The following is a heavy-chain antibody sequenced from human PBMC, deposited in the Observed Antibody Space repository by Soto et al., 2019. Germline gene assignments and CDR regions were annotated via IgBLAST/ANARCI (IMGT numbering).Heavy chain of an antibody. J-gene: IGHJ5*01. V-gene: IGHV4-30-4*01. CDR1: GASISSGDSY. Sequence: QVQLQESGPGLVKPSQTLSLTCTVSGASISSGDSYWSWIRQPPGKGLEWIGYIFDTGNTHYNPSLRSRVSISISTSKNQCSLTVNSVTAADSAVYYCAREGDAFGAPFDSWGPGTLVTVSS. CDR3: AREGDAFGAPFDS. CDR2: IFDTGNT. D-gene: IGHD3-10*01.